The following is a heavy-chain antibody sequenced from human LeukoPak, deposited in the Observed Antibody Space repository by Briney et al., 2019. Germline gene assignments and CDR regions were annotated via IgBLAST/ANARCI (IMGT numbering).Heavy chain of an antibody. V-gene: IGHV3-7*01. D-gene: IGHD2-21*02. J-gene: IGHJ1*01. CDR3: ARDRQVTSYRGLQH. Sequence: GGSLRLSCAASGFTFSTYYMSWVRQAPGKGLEWVANIKQDGSEEYYVDSVKGRFTISRDNAKNSLYLQMNSLRAEDTAVYYCARDRQVTSYRGLQHWGQGALVTVSS. CDR2: IKQDGSEE. CDR1: GFTFSTYY.